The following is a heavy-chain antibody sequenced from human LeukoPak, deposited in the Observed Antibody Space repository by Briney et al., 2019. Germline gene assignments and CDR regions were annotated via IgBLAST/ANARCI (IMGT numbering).Heavy chain of an antibody. CDR3: ARDREDCSGGSCYLALFDP. D-gene: IGHD2-15*01. V-gene: IGHV3-11*04. CDR1: GFTFSDYY. J-gene: IGHJ5*02. Sequence: GGSLRLSCAASGFTFSDYYMSWIRQAPGKGLEWVSYISSSGSTIYYADSVKGRFTISRDNAKNSLYLQMNSLRAEDTAVYYCARDREDCSGGSCYLALFDPWGQGTLVTVSS. CDR2: ISSSGSTI.